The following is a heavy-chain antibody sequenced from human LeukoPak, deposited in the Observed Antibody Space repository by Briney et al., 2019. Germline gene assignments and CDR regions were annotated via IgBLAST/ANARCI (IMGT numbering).Heavy chain of an antibody. D-gene: IGHD3-22*01. J-gene: IGHJ4*02. CDR1: GGSFSGYY. CDR3: ASLNYGSSGYLGY. CDR2: INHSGST. Sequence: SETLSLTCAVYGGSFSGYYWSWIRQPPGKGLEWIGEINHSGSTNYNPSLKSRVTISVETSKNQFSLKLSSVTAADTAVYYCASLNYGSSGYLGYWGQGTLVTLSS. V-gene: IGHV4-34*01.